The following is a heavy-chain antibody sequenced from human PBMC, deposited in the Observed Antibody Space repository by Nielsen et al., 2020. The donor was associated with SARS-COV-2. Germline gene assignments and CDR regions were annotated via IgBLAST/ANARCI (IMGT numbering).Heavy chain of an antibody. J-gene: IGHJ4*02. CDR2: IRSKAPGGTT. V-gene: IGHV3-49*04. Sequence: GESLKISCTASGFTFGDYAMSWVRQAPGKGLEWVGFIRSKAPGGTTEYAASVKGRFIISRDDSKSIAYLQMNSLKTEDTAVYHCTSTTNQFDYWGQGTLVTVSS. D-gene: IGHD1-1*01. CDR1: GFTFGDYA. CDR3: TSTTNQFDY.